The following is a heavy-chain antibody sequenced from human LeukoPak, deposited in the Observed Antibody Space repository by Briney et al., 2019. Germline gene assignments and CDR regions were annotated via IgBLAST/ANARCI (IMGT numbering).Heavy chain of an antibody. CDR1: GFTFSDYA. CDR3: ARVHEGPLWY. J-gene: IGHJ4*02. V-gene: IGHV3-53*01. D-gene: IGHD3-16*01. Sequence: GGSLRLSCAASGFTFSDYAMSWVRQAPGKGLEWVSVIYSGGSTYYADSVKGRFTISRDNSKNTLYLQMNSLRAEDTAVYYCARVHEGPLWYWGQGTLVTVSS. CDR2: IYSGGST.